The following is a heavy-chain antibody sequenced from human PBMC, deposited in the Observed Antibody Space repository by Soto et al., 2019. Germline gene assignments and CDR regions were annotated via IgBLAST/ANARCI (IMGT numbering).Heavy chain of an antibody. Sequence: EVQLVESGGGLIQPGGSLRLSCAASGFSVSNNYMSWVRQAPGKGLVWVSRINSDGSSTSYADSVKGRFTISRDNAKNTLYLQMNSLRAEDTAVFYCAIYDSCGYYRGWGQGTLVTVSS. V-gene: IGHV3-74*02. CDR2: INSDGSST. D-gene: IGHD3-22*01. CDR3: AIYDSCGYYRG. CDR1: GFSVSNNY. J-gene: IGHJ4*02.